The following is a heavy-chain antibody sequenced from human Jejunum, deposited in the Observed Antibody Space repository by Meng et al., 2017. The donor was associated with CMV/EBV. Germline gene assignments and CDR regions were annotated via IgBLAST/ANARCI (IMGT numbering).Heavy chain of an antibody. Sequence: AASGFTLSSSYMYWIRQVPGKGLVWVSRLIPDGGGAGYADAVKGRFTISRDNAKNTLYLQMNSLRVEDTAVYYCVSYDWGLPFDRWGQGTLVTVSS. J-gene: IGHJ4*02. CDR1: GFTLSSSY. D-gene: IGHD3-16*01. CDR2: LIPDGGGA. CDR3: VSYDWGLPFDR. V-gene: IGHV3-74*01.